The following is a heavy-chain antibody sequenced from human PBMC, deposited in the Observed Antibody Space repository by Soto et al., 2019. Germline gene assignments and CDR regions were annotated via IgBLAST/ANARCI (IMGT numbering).Heavy chain of an antibody. J-gene: IGHJ4*02. CDR2: ISGSGGGT. Sequence: EVQVLESGGGLVQPGGSLRLSCAASEFTFSTYAMSWVRQAPGKGLEWVSGISGSGGGTYYADSVKGRFTISRDNSKNTVYLQMTSLSADDTAAYYCAKGPHSSAWHYFDYWGQGSLVTASS. D-gene: IGHD3-22*01. V-gene: IGHV3-23*01. CDR1: EFTFSTYA. CDR3: AKGPHSSAWHYFDY.